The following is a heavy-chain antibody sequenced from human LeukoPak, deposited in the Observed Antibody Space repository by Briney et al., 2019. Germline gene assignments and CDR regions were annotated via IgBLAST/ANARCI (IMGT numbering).Heavy chain of an antibody. V-gene: IGHV3-21*01. Sequence: GGSLRLSCAASGFTFSSYSMNWVRQAPGKGLEWVSSISSSSSYIYYADSVKGRSTISRDNAKNSLYLQMNSLGAEDTAVYYCARDLADYDILTGYYLPDAFDIWGQGTMVTVSS. CDR1: GFTFSSYS. CDR3: ARDLADYDILTGYYLPDAFDI. J-gene: IGHJ3*02. CDR2: ISSSSSYI. D-gene: IGHD3-9*01.